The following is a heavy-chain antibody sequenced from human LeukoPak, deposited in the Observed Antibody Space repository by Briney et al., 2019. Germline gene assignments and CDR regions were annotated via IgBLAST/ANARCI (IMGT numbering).Heavy chain of an antibody. Sequence: GGSLRLSCAATGFRFSSYDMHWVRQAPGKGLEWVAAISAEGDIQIYLDSVMGRFTISRDNSKNTLYLQMNSLRAEDTAVFYCAKDPGLVATTLPVFHPFDIWGQGTMVTVSS. CDR2: ISAEGDIQ. CDR3: AKDPGLVATTLPVFHPFDI. D-gene: IGHD5-12*01. V-gene: IGHV3-30-3*01. CDR1: GFRFSSYD. J-gene: IGHJ3*02.